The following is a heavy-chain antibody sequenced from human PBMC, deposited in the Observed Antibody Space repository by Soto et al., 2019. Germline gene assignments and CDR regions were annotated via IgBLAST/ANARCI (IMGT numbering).Heavy chain of an antibody. CDR2: ISAYNGNT. V-gene: IGHV1-18*01. Sequence: ASVKVSCKASGYTFTSYGISWVRQAPGQGLEWMGWISAYNGNTNYAQKLQGRVTMTTDTSTSTAYMELRSLRSDDTAVYYCARVGSTIFGVVHYYYYYMDVWGKGTTVTVSS. J-gene: IGHJ6*03. CDR1: GYTFTSYG. CDR3: ARVGSTIFGVVHYYYYYMDV. D-gene: IGHD3-3*01.